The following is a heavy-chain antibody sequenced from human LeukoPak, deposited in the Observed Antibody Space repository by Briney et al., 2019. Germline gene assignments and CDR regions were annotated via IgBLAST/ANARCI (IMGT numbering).Heavy chain of an antibody. CDR3: ARVGLGYCSGGSCPWNAFDI. Sequence: PGGSLRLSCAASGFTFSDHYMDWVRQAPGKGLEWVGRTRNKANSYTTEYAASVKGRFTISRDDSKNSLCLQMNSLKTEDTAVYYCARVGLGYCSGGSCPWNAFDIWGQGTMVTVSS. V-gene: IGHV3-72*01. D-gene: IGHD2-15*01. J-gene: IGHJ3*02. CDR1: GFTFSDHY. CDR2: TRNKANSYTT.